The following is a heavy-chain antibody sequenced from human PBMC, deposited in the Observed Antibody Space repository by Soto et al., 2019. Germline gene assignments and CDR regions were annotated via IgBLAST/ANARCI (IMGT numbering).Heavy chain of an antibody. J-gene: IGHJ4*02. Sequence: EVQLLQSGGGLVEPGGSLRLSCVDSGSTFSKAWMSWVRQAPGKGLEWIGRIKSKTEGGTTQYAAAVKGRFTISRDDSKRTLFLQMTSLESGDTAIYYCTTAAGPTADSWGQGTLVAVS. V-gene: IGHV3-15*01. D-gene: IGHD1-26*01. CDR2: IKSKTEGGTT. CDR3: TTAAGPTADS. CDR1: GSTFSKAW.